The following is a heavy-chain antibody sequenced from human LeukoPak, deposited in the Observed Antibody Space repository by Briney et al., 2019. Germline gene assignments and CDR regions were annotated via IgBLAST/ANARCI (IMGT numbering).Heavy chain of an antibody. CDR1: VGSFSGYY. CDR2: INHSGST. Sequence: SETLSLTCAVYVGSFSGYYWSWIRQPPGKGLEWIGEINHSGSTSYNPSLQSRVTISVDTSKNQFSLKLSSVTAADMAVYYCAIGPTSQQWLSYHYYYYMDVWGKGTTVTVSS. CDR3: AIGPTSQQWLSYHYYYYMDV. D-gene: IGHD6-19*01. J-gene: IGHJ6*03. V-gene: IGHV4-34*01.